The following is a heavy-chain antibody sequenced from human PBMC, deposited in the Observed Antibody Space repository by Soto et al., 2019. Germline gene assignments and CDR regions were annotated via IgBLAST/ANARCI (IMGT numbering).Heavy chain of an antibody. CDR1: GGSISSYY. J-gene: IGHJ6*03. CDR3: ARMMPPPDPYMDV. V-gene: IGHV4-59*08. Sequence: PSETLSLTCTVSGGSISSYYWSWIRQPPGKGLEWIGYIYYSGSTNYNPSLKSRVTISVDTSKTQFSLKLSPVTAADTAVYYCARMMPPPDPYMDVWGKGTTVTGSS. D-gene: IGHD2-2*01. CDR2: IYYSGST.